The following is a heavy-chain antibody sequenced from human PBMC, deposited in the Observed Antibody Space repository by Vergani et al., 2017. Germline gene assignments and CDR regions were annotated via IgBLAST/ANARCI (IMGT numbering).Heavy chain of an antibody. D-gene: IGHD2-2*02. Sequence: QVQLQESGPGLVKPPGTLSLTCTLSGGSISSSSHFWGWLRQTQGKGLERIGSIYYSGSTNYNPSLKSRVTISVDTSKNQFSLKLSSVTAADTAVYYCARCRGHRVVVPAAIRVGYYYMDVWGKGTTVTVSS. CDR2: IYYSGST. V-gene: IGHV4-39*07. CDR3: ARCRGHRVVVPAAIRVGYYYMDV. J-gene: IGHJ6*03. CDR1: GGSISSSSHF.